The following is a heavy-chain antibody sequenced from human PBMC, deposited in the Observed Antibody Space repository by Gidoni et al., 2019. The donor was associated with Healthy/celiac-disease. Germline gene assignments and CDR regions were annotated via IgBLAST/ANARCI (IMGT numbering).Heavy chain of an antibody. CDR3: TREGWFGELADAFDI. CDR2: IRSKAYGGTT. Sequence: EVQLVESGGGLVQPGRSLRLSCTASGFTFGDYAMSWFRQAPGKGLEWVGFIRSKAYGGTTEYAASVKGRFTISRDDSKSIAYLQMNSLKTEDTAVYYCTREGWFGELADAFDIWGQGTMVTVSS. D-gene: IGHD3-10*01. CDR1: GFTFGDYA. J-gene: IGHJ3*02. V-gene: IGHV3-49*03.